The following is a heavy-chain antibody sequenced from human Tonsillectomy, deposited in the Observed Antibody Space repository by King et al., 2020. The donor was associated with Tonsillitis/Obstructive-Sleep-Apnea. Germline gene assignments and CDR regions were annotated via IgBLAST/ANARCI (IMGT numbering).Heavy chain of an antibody. CDR1: GFTFSSYA. V-gene: IGHV3-23*04. Sequence: QLVQSGGGLVQPEGSLRLSCAASGFTFSSYAMSWVRQAPGKGLEWVSTISGSGVSSYDADSVKGRFTISRDNSRNTLYLQMNSLRAEDTAVYSCAKSAGEDIVVVPAAYDYWGQGTLVTVSS. D-gene: IGHD2-2*01. CDR3: AKSAGEDIVVVPAAYDY. J-gene: IGHJ4*02. CDR2: ISGSGVSS.